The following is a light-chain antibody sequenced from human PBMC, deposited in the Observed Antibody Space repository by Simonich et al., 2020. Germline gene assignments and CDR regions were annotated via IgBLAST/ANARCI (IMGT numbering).Light chain of an antibody. J-gene: IGLJ3*02. CDR2: EDN. CDR1: SGSIASNY. V-gene: IGLV6-57*03. Sequence: NFMLTQPHSVSESPGKTVTISCTRSSGSIASNYVQWYQQRPGSAPTTLLYEDNQRPSGVPDRFSGSIDSSSNSASLTISGLKTEDEADYYCQSYDSSNWVFGGGTKLTVL. CDR3: QSYDSSNWV.